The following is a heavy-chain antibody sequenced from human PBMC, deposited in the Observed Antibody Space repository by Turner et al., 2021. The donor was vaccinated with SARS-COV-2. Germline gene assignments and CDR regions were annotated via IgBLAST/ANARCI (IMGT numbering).Heavy chain of an antibody. V-gene: IGHV3-30-3*01. J-gene: IGHJ4*02. CDR3: ARGLGSKTTVVTPFGY. CDR1: AFTFSSYS. CDR2: ISYDGSYK. Sequence: QVQLVESGGGVVQPGWSLRLSCAASAFTFSSYSMHWVRQAPGKGLEWVAVISYDGSYKYYADSVKGRFTISRDNSKNTLYLQMNSLRAEDTAVYYCARGLGSKTTVVTPFGYWGQGTLVTVSS. D-gene: IGHD4-17*01.